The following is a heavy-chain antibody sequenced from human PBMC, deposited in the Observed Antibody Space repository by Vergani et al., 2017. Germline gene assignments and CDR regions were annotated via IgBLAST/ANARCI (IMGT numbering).Heavy chain of an antibody. V-gene: IGHV1-2*02. D-gene: IGHD2-2*03. Sequence: QVQLVQSWAEVKKPWASVKVSCKASGYPFTGYYMPWVRQAPGQGLEWMGWINPNSGGTNYAQKFQGRVTLTRDTSISTDDMELRSLRADDTAVYYCARDVGSLDIDFDIWGQGTMVTVSS. CDR1: GYPFTGYY. J-gene: IGHJ3*02. CDR3: ARDVGSLDIDFDI. CDR2: INPNSGGT.